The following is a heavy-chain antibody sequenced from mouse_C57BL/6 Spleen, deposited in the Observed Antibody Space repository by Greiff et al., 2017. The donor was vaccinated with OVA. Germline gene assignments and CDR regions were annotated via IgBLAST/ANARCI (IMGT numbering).Heavy chain of an antibody. J-gene: IGHJ2*01. D-gene: IGHD1-1*01. CDR2: IDPEDGET. Sequence: VQLQQSGAEFVKPGASVKLSCTASGFNFNDYYMHWVKQRTEQGLEWIGWIDPEDGETKYDPKFQGKATITADTSSNTAYLQLISLASEVTAVYYCFITTGVRDFDYWGQGTTLTVSS. CDR1: GFNFNDYY. CDR3: FITTGVRDFDY. V-gene: IGHV14-2*01.